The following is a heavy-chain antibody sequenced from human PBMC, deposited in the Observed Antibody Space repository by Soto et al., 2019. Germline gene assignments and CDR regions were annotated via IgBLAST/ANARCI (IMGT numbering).Heavy chain of an antibody. CDR1: GGSVSSGSYY. CDR3: ARVGGITMASDY. D-gene: IGHD3-10*01. V-gene: IGHV4-61*01. J-gene: IGHJ4*02. CDR2: IYYSGST. Sequence: QVQLQESGPGLVKPSETLSLTCTVSGGSVSSGSYYWSWIRQPPGKGLEWIGYIYYSGSTNYNPSLKSRVTISVDTSKNQFSRKLSSVTAADTAVYYCARVGGITMASDYWGQGTLVTVSS.